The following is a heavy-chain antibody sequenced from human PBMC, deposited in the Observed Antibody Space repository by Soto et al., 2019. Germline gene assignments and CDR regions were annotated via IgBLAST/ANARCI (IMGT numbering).Heavy chain of an antibody. J-gene: IGHJ5*02. V-gene: IGHV4-4*07. CDR2: IHSTRSP. D-gene: IGHD2-2*02. CDR1: GDSVSKYY. CDR3: SCYTKHNWFDP. Sequence: SSETLSLTCTVSGDSVSKYYWNWIRQPAGKGLEWIGRIHSTRSPNYNPSLKSRVTMSVDTSKNQFSLKLNLTSVTAARWGCSSTSCYTKHNWFDPWGQGALVTVSS.